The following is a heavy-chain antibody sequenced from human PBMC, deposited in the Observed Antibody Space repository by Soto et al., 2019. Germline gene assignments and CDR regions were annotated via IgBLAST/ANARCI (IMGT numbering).Heavy chain of an antibody. CDR3: ARRYGYYFDY. CDR1: GGSISSYY. D-gene: IGHD4-17*01. CDR2: IYYSEST. V-gene: IGHV4-59*08. Sequence: SETLSLTCTVSGGSISSYYWSWIRQPPGKGLEWIGYIYYSESTNYNPSLKSRVTISVGTSKNQLSLKLSSVTAADTAVYYCARRYGYYFDYWGQGTLVTVSS. J-gene: IGHJ4*02.